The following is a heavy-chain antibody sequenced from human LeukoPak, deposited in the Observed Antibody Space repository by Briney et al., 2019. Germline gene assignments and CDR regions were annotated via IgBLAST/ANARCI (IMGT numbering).Heavy chain of an antibody. CDR1: GGSVRSDSHY. V-gene: IGHV4-61*01. D-gene: IGHD4-11*01. J-gene: IGHJ4*02. Sequence: SETLSLTCSVSGGSVRSDSHYWTWIRQPPGKGLEWIGYIYYSGSTNYNPSLKSRVTISVDTSKNQFSLKLSSVTAADTAAYYCARSATATKPTDYWGQGTLVTVSS. CDR3: ARSATATKPTDY. CDR2: IYYSGST.